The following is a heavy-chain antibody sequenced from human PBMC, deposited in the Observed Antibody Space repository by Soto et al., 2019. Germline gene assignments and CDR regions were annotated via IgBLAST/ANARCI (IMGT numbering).Heavy chain of an antibody. CDR1: GGSISSYY. CDR3: ARAKFYIAARRYYFDY. J-gene: IGHJ4*02. D-gene: IGHD6-6*01. V-gene: IGHV4-59*01. Sequence: QVQLQESGPGLVKPSETLSLTCTVSGGSISSYYWSWIRQPPGKGLEWIGYIYYSGSTNYNPSLKSRVTISVDTSKNQFSLKLSSVTAADTAVYYCARAKFYIAARRYYFDYWGQGTLVTVSS. CDR2: IYYSGST.